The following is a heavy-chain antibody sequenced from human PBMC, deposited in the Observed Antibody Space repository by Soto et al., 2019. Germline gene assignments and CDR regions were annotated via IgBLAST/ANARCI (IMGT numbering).Heavy chain of an antibody. J-gene: IGHJ5*02. CDR1: GGSISSYY. Sequence: SETLSLTCTVSGGSISSYYWSWIRQPPGKGLEWIGYIYYSGSTNYNPSLKSRVTISVDTSKNQFSLKLSSVTAADTAVYYCARVGGYYDSSGYLAEFDPWGQGTLVTVSS. V-gene: IGHV4-59*01. CDR2: IYYSGST. D-gene: IGHD3-22*01. CDR3: ARVGGYYDSSGYLAEFDP.